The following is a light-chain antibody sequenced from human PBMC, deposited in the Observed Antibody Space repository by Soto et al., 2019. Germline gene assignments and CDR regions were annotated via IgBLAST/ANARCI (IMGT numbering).Light chain of an antibody. CDR2: DVS. J-gene: IGLJ2*01. Sequence: QSVLTQPASVSGSPGQSITISCTGTTSDVGGYNYVSWYQQHPGKAPKLMIYDVSNRPSGVSNRFSGSKSGNTASLTISGLQAEDEADYYCSSYPSSSTVVFGAGTKLTVL. CDR3: SSYPSSSTVV. CDR1: TSDVGGYNY. V-gene: IGLV2-14*01.